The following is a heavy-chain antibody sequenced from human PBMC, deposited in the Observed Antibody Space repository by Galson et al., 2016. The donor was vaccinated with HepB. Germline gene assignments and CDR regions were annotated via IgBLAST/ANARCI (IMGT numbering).Heavy chain of an antibody. Sequence: SLRLSCAAAGFTFTSYGIHWVRQAPGKGLEWVAVISFDGTEKYYADSVKGRFTISRDNSKKTVSLQMNSLRAEDTAVYYCAKGEYTVDYHYGMDAWGKGTMVTVSS. D-gene: IGHD2-2*02. V-gene: IGHV3-30*18. CDR1: GFTFTSYG. J-gene: IGHJ6*04. CDR3: AKGEYTVDYHYGMDA. CDR2: ISFDGTEK.